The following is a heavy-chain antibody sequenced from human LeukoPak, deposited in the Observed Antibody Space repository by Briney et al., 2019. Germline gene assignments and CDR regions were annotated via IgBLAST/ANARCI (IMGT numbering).Heavy chain of an antibody. J-gene: IGHJ4*02. CDR3: ARPTGQWQGEFDY. Sequence: GESLKISCEGFGYSFTSYWIGWGRQLPGKGVEWMGIMYPGNSDTRYSPSFQGRVTMSADKSISTAYLQWNSLKASDTAMYYCARPTGQWQGEFDYWGQGALVTVSS. CDR2: MYPGNSDT. V-gene: IGHV5-51*01. D-gene: IGHD6-19*01. CDR1: GYSFTSYW.